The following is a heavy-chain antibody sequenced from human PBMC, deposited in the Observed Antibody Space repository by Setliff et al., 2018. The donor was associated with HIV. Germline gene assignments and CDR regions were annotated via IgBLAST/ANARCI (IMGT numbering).Heavy chain of an antibody. CDR2: VYHSGST. CDR3: ARLRSELGVFDY. V-gene: IGHV4-59*08. D-gene: IGHD1-26*01. Sequence: SETLSLTCTVSGGSISSDYWSWIRQPPGKGLEWIGYVYHSGSTNYNPSLKSRVTISVDTSKNQFSTKLRSVTAADTAVYYCARLRSELGVFDYWVQGTLVTVSS. J-gene: IGHJ4*02. CDR1: GGSISSDY.